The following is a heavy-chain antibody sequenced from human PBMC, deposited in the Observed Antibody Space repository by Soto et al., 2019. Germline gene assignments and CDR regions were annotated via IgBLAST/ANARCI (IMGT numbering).Heavy chain of an antibody. CDR1: GYTFTSYD. CDR2: MNPNSGNT. V-gene: IGHV1-8*01. J-gene: IGHJ3*02. D-gene: IGHD6-19*01. Sequence: GTSAKVSCKASGYTFTSYDINRVRQATGQGLEWMGWMNPNSGNTGYAQKFQGRVTMTRNTSISTAYMELSSLRSEDTAVYYCATYSSGWYVETYDIWGQGTMVTVSS. CDR3: ATYSSGWYVETYDI.